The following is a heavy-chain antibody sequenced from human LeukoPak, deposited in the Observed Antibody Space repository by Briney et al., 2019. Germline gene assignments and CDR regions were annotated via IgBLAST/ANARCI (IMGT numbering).Heavy chain of an antibody. J-gene: IGHJ3*02. V-gene: IGHV4-34*01. Sequence: PPETLSLTCAVYGGSFSGYYWSWIRQPPGKGLEWIGEINHSGSTNYNPSLKSRVTISVDTSKNQFSLKLSSVTAADTAVYYCARVPYRYCSSTSCYSRAFDIWGQGTMVTVSS. CDR2: INHSGST. D-gene: IGHD2-2*01. CDR3: ARVPYRYCSSTSCYSRAFDI. CDR1: GGSFSGYY.